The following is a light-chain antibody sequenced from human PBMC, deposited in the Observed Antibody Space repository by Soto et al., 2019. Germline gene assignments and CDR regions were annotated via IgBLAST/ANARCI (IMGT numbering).Light chain of an antibody. CDR2: GAS. V-gene: IGKV3-20*01. J-gene: IGKJ4*01. CDR3: QQYVSTPLT. CDR1: QSVGTY. Sequence: IVLTQSPGTLSLSPGERATLSCRASQSVGTYLAWYQQKPGQAPRLLIYGASSRATGISDRFSGSGSGTDFTLTISRLEPEDFAVYYCQQYVSTPLTFGGGTKVDIK.